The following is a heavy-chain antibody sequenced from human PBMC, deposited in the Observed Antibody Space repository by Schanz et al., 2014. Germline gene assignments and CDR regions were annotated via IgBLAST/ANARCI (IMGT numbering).Heavy chain of an antibody. CDR3: VRDAGWAFGDYHGMDV. Sequence: QLMQSGSEVRKPGASVKVSCKASGYIFGSHGMTWVRQAPGQGLEWMGRIIPILGITNVAQTCQDRVAITADKSTSTAYMELRSLISDDTAVYYCVRDAGWAFGDYHGMDVWGQGTSVTVSS. CDR1: GYIFGSHG. CDR2: IIPILGIT. J-gene: IGHJ6*02. V-gene: IGHV1-69*04. D-gene: IGHD3-10*01.